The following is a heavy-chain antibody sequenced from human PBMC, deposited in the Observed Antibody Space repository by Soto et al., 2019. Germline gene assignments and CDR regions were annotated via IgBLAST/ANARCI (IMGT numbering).Heavy chain of an antibody. V-gene: IGHV1-69*12. CDR1: GGTFNWYA. CDR2: IIPIFGPP. Sequence: QVQLVQSGAEVKKPGSSVKVSCKASGGTFNWYAISWVRQAPGQGLEWMGGIIPIFGPPNYAQKFQDRPTITADEATSTAYMELSSLRSEDTAVYYCARGERDMATMKRYFDDWGQGTLVTVSS. J-gene: IGHJ4*02. CDR3: ARGERDMATMKRYFDD. D-gene: IGHD5-12*01.